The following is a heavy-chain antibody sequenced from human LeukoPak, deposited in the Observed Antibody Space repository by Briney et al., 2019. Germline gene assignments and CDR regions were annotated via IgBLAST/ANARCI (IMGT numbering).Heavy chain of an antibody. Sequence: QPGRSLRLSCAASGFTFSSYGMHWVRQASGKARECVAVISYDGGTKYYADSVKGRLTVSRDNSKNTLYLQMNSLRSEYTAVYFCAKVPYSTSWQLDSWGQGTLVTVSS. D-gene: IGHD6-13*01. J-gene: IGHJ4*02. V-gene: IGHV3-30*18. CDR3: AKVPYSTSWQLDS. CDR1: GFTFSSYG. CDR2: ISYDGGTK.